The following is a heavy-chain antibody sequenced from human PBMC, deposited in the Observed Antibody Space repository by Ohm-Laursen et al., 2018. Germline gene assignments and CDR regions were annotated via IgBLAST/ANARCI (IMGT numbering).Heavy chain of an antibody. CDR2: ISSGSTTM. D-gene: IGHD4-11*01. CDR1: GFTFSSYS. Sequence: SLRLSCAASGFTFSSYSMNWVRQAPGKGLEWLSSISSGSTTMYNADSVKGRFTISKDKSKNMLYLQMNSLRAEDTAVYHCASRRIVTMDRGAFNVWGQGTMVTVSS. V-gene: IGHV3-48*01. J-gene: IGHJ3*01. CDR3: ASRRIVTMDRGAFNV.